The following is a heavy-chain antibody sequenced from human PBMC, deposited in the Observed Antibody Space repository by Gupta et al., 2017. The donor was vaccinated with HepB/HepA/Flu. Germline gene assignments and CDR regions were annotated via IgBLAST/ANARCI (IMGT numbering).Heavy chain of an antibody. CDR3: ARDLTDDCWRDYSMDV. D-gene: IGHD3-3*01. CDR1: GFTFSDYY. J-gene: IGHJ6*03. Sequence: QVQLVESRVGLVKPGESLRLSCAASGFTFSDYYMSWIRQATGKGLEWVSYISSSGSTIYYVDSVKGRFTISRDNAKNAWYLQMNSLRAEDKAVYYCARDLTDDCWRDYSMDVWCKGTTVTVSS. CDR2: ISSSGSTI. V-gene: IGHV3-11*04.